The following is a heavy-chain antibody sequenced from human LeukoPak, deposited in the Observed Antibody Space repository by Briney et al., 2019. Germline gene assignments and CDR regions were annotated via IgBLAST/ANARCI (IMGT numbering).Heavy chain of an antibody. J-gene: IGHJ3*02. CDR1: GGSISSYY. CDR3: ARQRTTVTTASAFDI. CDR2: IYYSGST. Sequence: SETLSLTCTVSGGSISSYYWSWIRQPPGKRLEWIGYIYYSGSTNYNPSLKSRVTISVDTSKNQFSLKLSSVTAADTAVYYCARQRTTVTTASAFDIWGQGTMVTVSS. V-gene: IGHV4-59*08. D-gene: IGHD4-17*01.